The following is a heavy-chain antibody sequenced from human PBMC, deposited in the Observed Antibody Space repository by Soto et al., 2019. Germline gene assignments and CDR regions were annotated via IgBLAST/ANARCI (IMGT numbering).Heavy chain of an antibody. D-gene: IGHD3-3*01. CDR3: ARVGNDFWSGYYGNWFDP. Sequence: SQTLSLTCAISGDSVSSNSAAWNWIRQSPSRGLEWLGRTYYRSKWYNEYAVSVKSRITINPDTSKNQFSLQLSSVTAADTAVYYCARVGNDFWSGYYGNWFDPWGQGTLVTVSS. CDR2: TYYRSKWYN. CDR1: GDSVSSNSAA. J-gene: IGHJ5*02. V-gene: IGHV6-1*01.